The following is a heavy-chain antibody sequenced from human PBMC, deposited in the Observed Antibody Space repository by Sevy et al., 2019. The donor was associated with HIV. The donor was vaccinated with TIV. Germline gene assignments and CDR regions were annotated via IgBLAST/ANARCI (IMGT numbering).Heavy chain of an antibody. CDR2: IYYSGST. CDR1: GGSISSGGYY. CDR3: ARVDYYDSSGYYYYYGMDV. V-gene: IGHV4-31*03. Sequence: SETLSLTCTVSGGSISSGGYYWSWIRQHPGKGLEWIGYIYYSGSTYYNPSLKSRVTISVDTSKNQFSLKLSSVTAADTAVYYCARVDYYDSSGYYYYYGMDVWGQGTTVTVSS. J-gene: IGHJ6*02. D-gene: IGHD3-22*01.